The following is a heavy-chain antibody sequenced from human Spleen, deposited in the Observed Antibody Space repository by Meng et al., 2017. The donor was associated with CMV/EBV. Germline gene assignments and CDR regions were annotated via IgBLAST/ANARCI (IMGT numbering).Heavy chain of an antibody. CDR3: ARAPIFFGGPFDY. J-gene: IGHJ4*02. D-gene: IGHD3-9*01. V-gene: IGHV3-30*04. CDR2: MSFDGNNL. CDR1: GFTFSTYA. Sequence: ASGFTFSTYAMHWVRQAPGKGLEWVAVMSFDGNNLYYAESVKGRFTISRDNSKNTLFLQMNGLRAEDTAVYFCARAPIFFGGPFDYWGQGTLVTVSS.